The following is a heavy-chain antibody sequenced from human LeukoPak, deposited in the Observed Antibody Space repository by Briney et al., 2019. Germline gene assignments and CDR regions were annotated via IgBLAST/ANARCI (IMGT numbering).Heavy chain of an antibody. D-gene: IGHD5-12*01. J-gene: IGHJ4*02. CDR1: GFTFSNAR. CDR2: FSVSGNT. CDR3: ARDKWLPIINYYFDD. V-gene: IGHV3-66*03. Sequence: PGASLRLSCAASGFTFSNARMNWVRQPPGKGLEGVSAFSVSGNTYHADSVKCRFTISRNNSKNMLYFQMNSLRAEDTAASYCARDKWLPIINYYFDDWGRGTLVTVSS.